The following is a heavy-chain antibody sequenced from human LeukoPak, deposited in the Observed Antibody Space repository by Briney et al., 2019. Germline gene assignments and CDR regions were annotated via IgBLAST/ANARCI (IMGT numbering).Heavy chain of an antibody. CDR2: FDPEDGET. Sequence: GASVKVSCKGSGYTLTELSMHWVRQAPGKGLEWMGGFDPEDGETIYAQKFQGRVTMTEDTSTDTAYVELSSLRSEDTAVYYCATLETVVGDFDYWGQGTLVTVSS. CDR3: ATLETVVGDFDY. J-gene: IGHJ4*02. D-gene: IGHD5-24*01. CDR1: GYTLTELS. V-gene: IGHV1-24*01.